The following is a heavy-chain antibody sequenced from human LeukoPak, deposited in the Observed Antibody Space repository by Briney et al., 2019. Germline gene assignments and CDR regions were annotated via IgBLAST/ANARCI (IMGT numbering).Heavy chain of an antibody. D-gene: IGHD4-17*01. Sequence: PSETLFLTCTVSGGSISSYYWSWIRQPPGKGLEWIGGIYYSGSTYYNPSLKSRVTISVDTSKNQFSLKLSSVTAADTAVYYCARVHGDYISHYMDVWGKGITVTVSS. V-gene: IGHV4-59*12. J-gene: IGHJ6*03. CDR2: IYYSGST. CDR3: ARVHGDYISHYMDV. CDR1: GGSISSYY.